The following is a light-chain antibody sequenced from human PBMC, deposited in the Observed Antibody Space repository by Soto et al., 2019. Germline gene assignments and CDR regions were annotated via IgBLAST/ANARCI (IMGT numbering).Light chain of an antibody. Sequence: EIVLTQSPATLSLSPGERATLSCRASQSVSRYLAWYQQKPGQAPRLLIYDASNTATGIPARFSGSGSGTDFTLTISNLEPEDFAVYYCQQRTNSEITFGPGTKVDI. CDR1: QSVSRY. J-gene: IGKJ3*01. CDR2: DAS. V-gene: IGKV3-11*01. CDR3: QQRTNSEIT.